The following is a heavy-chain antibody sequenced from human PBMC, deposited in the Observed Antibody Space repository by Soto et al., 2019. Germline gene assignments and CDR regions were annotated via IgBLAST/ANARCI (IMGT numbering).Heavy chain of an antibody. D-gene: IGHD5-12*01. V-gene: IGHV4-59*01. CDR3: ARDLFGGYCLDY. Sequence: SETLSLTCTVSGGSISGYYWSWFRQPPGKGLEWIGYIYYSGSTTYNPSLKSRVTIAVDTSKNQFSLRLTSVTAADTAVYYCARDLFGGYCLDYWGQGALVTVSS. J-gene: IGHJ4*02. CDR1: GGSISGYY. CDR2: IYYSGST.